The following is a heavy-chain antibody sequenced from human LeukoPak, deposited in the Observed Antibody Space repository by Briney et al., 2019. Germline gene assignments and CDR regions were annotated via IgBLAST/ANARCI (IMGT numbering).Heavy chain of an antibody. Sequence: GGSLRLSCAASGFTFSSYGMHWVRQAPGKGLEWVAVISYDGSNKYYADSVKGRFTISRDNSKNTLYLQMNSLRAEDTAVYYCARDLGDYVWGSYPCFDYWGQGTLVTVSS. CDR3: ARDLGDYVWGSYPCFDY. CDR1: GFTFSSYG. D-gene: IGHD3-16*02. V-gene: IGHV3-30*03. CDR2: ISYDGSNK. J-gene: IGHJ4*02.